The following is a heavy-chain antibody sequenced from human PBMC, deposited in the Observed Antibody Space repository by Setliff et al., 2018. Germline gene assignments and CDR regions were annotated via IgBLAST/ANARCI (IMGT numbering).Heavy chain of an antibody. CDR2: INTDNGVT. J-gene: IGHJ4*02. CDR1: GYTFTSYG. D-gene: IGHD3-22*01. V-gene: IGHV1-18*01. CDR3: ARINFYVSSGYYYAPDF. Sequence: ASVKVSCKASGYTFTSYGISWVRQAPGQGLEWMGYINTDNGVTYYAQKFQGRVTITTDTSTNTAYMEVRSLRSDDTAVYYCARINFYVSSGYYYAPDFWGQGTLVTVSS.